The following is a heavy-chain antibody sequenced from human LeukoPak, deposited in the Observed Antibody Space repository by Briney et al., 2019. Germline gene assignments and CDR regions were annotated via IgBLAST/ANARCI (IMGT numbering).Heavy chain of an antibody. J-gene: IGHJ4*02. V-gene: IGHV3-23*01. CDR3: AKDSDVLRFLPYYFDY. Sequence: GGSLRLSCAASGFTFSSYAMSWVRQAPGKGLEWVSAISGSGGSTYYADSVKGRFTISRDNSKNSLYLQMNSLRAEVTAVYYCAKDSDVLRFLPYYFDYWGQGTLVTVSS. D-gene: IGHD3-3*01. CDR1: GFTFSSYA. CDR2: ISGSGGST.